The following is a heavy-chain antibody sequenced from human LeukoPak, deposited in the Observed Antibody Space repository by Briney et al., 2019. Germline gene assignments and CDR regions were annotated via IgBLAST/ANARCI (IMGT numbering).Heavy chain of an antibody. CDR3: AREGGYYYDGSAYRTFDY. CDR1: GFTFSSFG. J-gene: IGHJ4*02. D-gene: IGHD3-22*01. CDR2: ISSSSSNK. Sequence: GGSLRLSCAASGFTFSSFGLNWVRQAPGKGLEWISFISSSSSNKYYADSVKGRFTISRDNAKNSLYLQMNSLSAEDTAVYYCAREGGYYYDGSAYRTFDYWGQGTLVTVSS. V-gene: IGHV3-48*04.